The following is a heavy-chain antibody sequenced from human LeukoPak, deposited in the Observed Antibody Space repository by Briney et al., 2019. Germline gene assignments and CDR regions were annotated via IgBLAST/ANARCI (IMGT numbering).Heavy chain of an antibody. Sequence: GGSLSLSCAASGFAFSSYSMSWIRPAPGKGLEWVSASICSGGRTYYADSVKGRFTISRDNSKNTLYLQMNSLRVEDTAIYYCAKDKGYNWSPDAFDIWGQGTMVTVSS. J-gene: IGHJ3*02. CDR2: SICSGGRT. CDR3: AKDKGYNWSPDAFDI. V-gene: IGHV3-23*01. D-gene: IGHD1-1*01. CDR1: GFAFSSYS.